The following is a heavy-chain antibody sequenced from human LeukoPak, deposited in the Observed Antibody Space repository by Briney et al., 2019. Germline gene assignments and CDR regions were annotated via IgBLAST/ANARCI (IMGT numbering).Heavy chain of an antibody. J-gene: IGHJ4*02. CDR3: ARDLGGEYSSSWYTPPAFGY. CDR1: GDSISSYY. D-gene: IGHD6-13*01. V-gene: IGHV4-4*08. CDR2: IYKSGSA. Sequence: SETLSLTCTVSGDSISSYYWNWIRQPPGKGLEWIGYIYKSGSANYNPSFKSRVTISVDTSKNQFSLKLTSVAAADTAVYYCARDLGGEYSSSWYTPPAFGYWGQGTLVTVSS.